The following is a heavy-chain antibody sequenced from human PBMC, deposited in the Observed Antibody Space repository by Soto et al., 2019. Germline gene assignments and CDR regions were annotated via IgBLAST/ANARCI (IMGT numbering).Heavy chain of an antibody. CDR3: ARHVFDKYRIYLQAYDI. J-gene: IGHJ3*02. CDR1: GGLMNELD. CDR2: VSYTET. V-gene: IGHV4-59*11. Sequence: SGTLSLTCSISGGLMNELDWAWIRQPPGKGLEWIGYVSYTETDYNPSLQSRVTISLDTSKKQFSLSLSSATAADTAVYYCARHVFDKYRIYLQAYDIWGQGTMVTVSS. D-gene: IGHD6-6*01.